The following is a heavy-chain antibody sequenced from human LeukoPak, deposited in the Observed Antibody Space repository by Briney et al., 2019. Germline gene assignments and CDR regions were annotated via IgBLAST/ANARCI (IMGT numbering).Heavy chain of an antibody. CDR3: ARLPTVTFFDY. Sequence: SETLSLTCAVSGGSISSSNWWSWVRQPPGKGLEWIGSIYYSGSTYHNPSLKSRVTISVDMSKNQFSLRLSSVTAADTAVYYCARLPTVTFFDYWGQGTLVTVSS. D-gene: IGHD4-17*01. CDR2: IYYSGST. V-gene: IGHV4-39*01. J-gene: IGHJ4*02. CDR1: GGSISSSNW.